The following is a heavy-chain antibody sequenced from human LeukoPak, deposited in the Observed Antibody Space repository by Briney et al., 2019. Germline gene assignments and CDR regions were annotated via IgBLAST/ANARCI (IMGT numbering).Heavy chain of an antibody. V-gene: IGHV5-51*01. CDR1: GYSFSSYW. CDR2: IYPGDSDT. J-gene: IGHJ4*02. D-gene: IGHD3/OR15-3a*01. CDR3: ARQDGFGLYYFDY. Sequence: PGESLKISCKGSGYSFSSYWIAWVRQMPGKGLEWMGIIYPGDSDTRYSPSFQGQVTISVDKSFSTAYVQWSSLKASDTAMYYCARQDGFGLYYFDYWGQGTLVTVSS.